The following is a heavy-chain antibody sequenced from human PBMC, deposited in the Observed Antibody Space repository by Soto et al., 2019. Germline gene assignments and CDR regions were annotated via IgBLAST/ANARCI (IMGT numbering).Heavy chain of an antibody. CDR1: GGTFSSYA. CDR3: ARGGRYCSGTSCYSNWFDP. D-gene: IGHD2-2*01. CDR2: IIPIFGTA. V-gene: IGHV1-69*13. J-gene: IGHJ5*02. Sequence: SVKVSCKASGGTFSSYAISWVRQAPGQGLEWMGGIIPIFGTANYAQKFQGRVTITADESTSTAYMELSSLRSEDTAVYYCARGGRYCSGTSCYSNWFDPWGQGTLVTVSS.